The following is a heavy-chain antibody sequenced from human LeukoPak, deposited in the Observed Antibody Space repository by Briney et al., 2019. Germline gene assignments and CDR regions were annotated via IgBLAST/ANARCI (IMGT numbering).Heavy chain of an antibody. V-gene: IGHV3-48*03. CDR3: ARDSNYDILTGLDAFDI. D-gene: IGHD3-9*01. J-gene: IGHJ3*02. CDR2: ISGSGRVI. Sequence: GGPLRLSCAASGFTLSGYEMNWVRQAPGKGLEWVSYISGSGRVIYYAESVKGRFTISRDSAKNSLYLQMNSLRAEDTAVYYCARDSNYDILTGLDAFDIWGQGTMVTVSS. CDR1: GFTLSGYE.